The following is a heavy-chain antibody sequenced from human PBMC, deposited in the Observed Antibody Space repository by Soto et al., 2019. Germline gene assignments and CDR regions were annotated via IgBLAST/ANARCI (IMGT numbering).Heavy chain of an antibody. CDR2: IFHSGST. J-gene: IGHJ1*01. V-gene: IGHV4-39*01. D-gene: IGHD4-17*01. Sequence: QLQLQESGPGLVKPSETLSLNCSVSGGSIRSSPYYWGWIRQPPGKGLEYIGSIFHSGSTYYNPSLQNRVTISVDTSKNKFSLQLNSVTTADPAVYYCSRLNDYVEYFQHWGQGALVTVSS. CDR3: SRLNDYVEYFQH. CDR1: GGSIRSSPYY.